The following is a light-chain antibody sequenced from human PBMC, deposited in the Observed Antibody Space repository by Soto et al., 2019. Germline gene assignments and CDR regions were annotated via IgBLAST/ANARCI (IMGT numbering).Light chain of an antibody. V-gene: IGLV2-8*01. Sequence: QSVLTQPPSASGSPGQSVTISCTGASGDVGGYNYVSWYQQHPGKAPKLMIYEVTKRPSGVPDRFSGSKSGNTASLTVSGLQAEGEADYYCCSHAGSYTFRVFGTGTKLTVL. CDR2: EVT. CDR1: SGDVGGYNY. J-gene: IGLJ1*01. CDR3: CSHAGSYTFRV.